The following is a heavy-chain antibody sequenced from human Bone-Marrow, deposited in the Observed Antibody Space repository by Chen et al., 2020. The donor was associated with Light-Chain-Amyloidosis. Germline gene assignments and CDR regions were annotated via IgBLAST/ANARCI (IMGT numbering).Heavy chain of an antibody. Sequence: QVQLQQWGAGLLKPSETLSLTCAVYGGSFSAYYWSWVPQPPGKGLEWIGEATHTGSTSYNPSVESRVTMSLDISKNQFSLKLTSVTAADTAVYYCARNGHYSIDSWGQGTLVTVSS. D-gene: IGHD2-15*01. CDR1: GGSFSAYY. CDR3: ARNGHYSIDS. J-gene: IGHJ4*02. V-gene: IGHV4-34*01. CDR2: ATHTGST.